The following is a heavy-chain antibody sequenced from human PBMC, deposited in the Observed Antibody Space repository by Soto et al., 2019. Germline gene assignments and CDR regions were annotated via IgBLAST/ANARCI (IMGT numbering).Heavy chain of an antibody. CDR3: ARLIGYYESDSFYYCDL. CDR1: GFTFGHYS. Sequence: EVQLEESGGDLVQPGRSLRLSCAASGFTFGHYSMNWVRQTPGKGLECISYISANSRTRYYADSVKSRFTISRDNAKNSLYLQMSNLTDEYTAVYFCARLIGYYESDSFYYCDLWGQGTLVTVSS. J-gene: IGHJ4*02. CDR2: ISANSRTR. V-gene: IGHV3-48*02. D-gene: IGHD3-22*01.